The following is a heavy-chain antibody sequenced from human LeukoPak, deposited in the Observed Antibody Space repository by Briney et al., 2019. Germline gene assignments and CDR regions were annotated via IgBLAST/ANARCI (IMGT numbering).Heavy chain of an antibody. CDR2: IYYSGST. D-gene: IGHD2-2*01. V-gene: IGHV4-59*01. Sequence: SETLSLTCTVSGGSISSYYWSWIRQPPGKGQEWIGYIYYSGSTNYNPSLKSRVTISVDTSKNQFSLKLSSVTAADTAVYYCARAKQGDCSSTSCYFGYYYYYMDVWGKGTTVTVSS. CDR3: ARAKQGDCSSTSCYFGYYYYYMDV. J-gene: IGHJ6*03. CDR1: GGSISSYY.